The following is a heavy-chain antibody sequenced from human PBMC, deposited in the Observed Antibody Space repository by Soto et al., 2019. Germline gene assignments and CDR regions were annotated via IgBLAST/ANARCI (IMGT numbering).Heavy chain of an antibody. J-gene: IGHJ6*02. CDR3: ARGGQECSNNGCGYIYDGMDV. CDR2: ISAYNGNR. V-gene: IGHV1-18*01. CDR1: GYTFSHYG. Sequence: ASVKVSCKASGYTFSHYGIGWVRQAPGQGLEWMGWISAYNGNRHFAEGLRGRITMTTNTTTSTADMELRSLSSDDTAVYYCARGGQECSNNGCGYIYDGMDVWGQGTTVTVSS. D-gene: IGHD5-12*01.